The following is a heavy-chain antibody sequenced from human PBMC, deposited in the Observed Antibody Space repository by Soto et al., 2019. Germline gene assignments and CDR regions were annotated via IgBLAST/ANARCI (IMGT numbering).Heavy chain of an antibody. J-gene: IGHJ4*02. V-gene: IGHV3-23*01. Sequence: PGGSLRLSCAASGFTFSSYAMSWVRQAPGKGLEWVSVISGSDDSTYYADSVKGRFTISRDNSKNSLYLQMNSLRAEDTAVYYCARVAYYYDSSGYFYWGQGTLVTVLL. CDR2: ISGSDDST. CDR3: ARVAYYYDSSGYFY. D-gene: IGHD3-22*01. CDR1: GFTFSSYA.